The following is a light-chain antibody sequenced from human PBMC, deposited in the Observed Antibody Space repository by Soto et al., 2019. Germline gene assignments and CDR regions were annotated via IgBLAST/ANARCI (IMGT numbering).Light chain of an antibody. Sequence: DIQMTQSPSSLSASVGDRVTITCRASQIISSYLNWYQQKPGKAPKLLIYAASSLQSGVPSRFSGSGFGPDFTLTISSLQPEDFATYYCQHSYSTRWTFGQGTKVEIK. CDR1: QIISSY. CDR2: AAS. J-gene: IGKJ1*01. CDR3: QHSYSTRWT. V-gene: IGKV1-39*01.